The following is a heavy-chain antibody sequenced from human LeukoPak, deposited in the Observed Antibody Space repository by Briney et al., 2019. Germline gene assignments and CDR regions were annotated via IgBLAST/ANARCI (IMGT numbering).Heavy chain of an antibody. CDR3: ARPYCSGGSCYGTWFDP. CDR1: GGSMRSSRHY. CDR2: IYYSGST. Sequence: SETLSLTCTVSGGSMRSSRHYWGWIRQPPGKGLEWIGSIYYSGSTYYNPSLKSRVTISVDTSKNQFSLKLSSVTAADTAVYYCARPYCSGGSCYGTWFDPWGQGTLVTVSS. J-gene: IGHJ5*02. D-gene: IGHD2-15*01. V-gene: IGHV4-39*07.